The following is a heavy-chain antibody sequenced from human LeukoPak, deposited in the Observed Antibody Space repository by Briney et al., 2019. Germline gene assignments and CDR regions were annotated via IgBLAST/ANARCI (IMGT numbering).Heavy chain of an antibody. V-gene: IGHV4-34*01. Sequence: SETLSLTCAVYGGSFCGYFWSWMRQPPGKGVVWIREIKHSGNPNYNPALKSQVTISIDTSKNKFSLKRSSVTAADTAVYYCAGWAGGSDYWGQGTLVTVSS. CDR3: AGWAGGSDY. D-gene: IGHD4-23*01. J-gene: IGHJ4*02. CDR2: IKHSGNP. CDR1: GGSFCGYF.